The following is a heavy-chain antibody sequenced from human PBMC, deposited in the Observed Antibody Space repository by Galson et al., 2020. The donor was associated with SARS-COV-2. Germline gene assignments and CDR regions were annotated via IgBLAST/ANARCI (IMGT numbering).Heavy chain of an antibody. Sequence: SGPQLVKPTHTLTLTCTFSGFSLSTSGMSVSWLRQPPKKNLEWPAHIDWDDEKYYSTSLKTKITISKDTNNNQVVRTITNMDPVDTATYYCARSRVDTALGMDVWGQGTTGTVAS. J-gene: IGHJ6*02. D-gene: IGHD5-18*01. CDR2: IDWDDEK. CDR1: GFSLSTSGMS. CDR3: ARSRVDTALGMDV. V-gene: IGHV2-70*01.